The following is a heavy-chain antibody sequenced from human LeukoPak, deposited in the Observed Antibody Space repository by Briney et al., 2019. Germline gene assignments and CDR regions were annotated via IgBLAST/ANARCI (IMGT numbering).Heavy chain of an antibody. CDR3: ARGQGATVTTYFDY. D-gene: IGHD4-17*01. J-gene: IGHJ4*02. Sequence: SVKVSCKXSGGTFSSYAISWVRQAPGQGLEWVGGIIPIFGTANYSQKFQGRGTITADESTSTAYMELSSLRSEDTAVYYCARGQGATVTTYFDYWGQGTLVTVSS. CDR2: IIPIFGTA. V-gene: IGHV1-69*13. CDR1: GGTFSSYA.